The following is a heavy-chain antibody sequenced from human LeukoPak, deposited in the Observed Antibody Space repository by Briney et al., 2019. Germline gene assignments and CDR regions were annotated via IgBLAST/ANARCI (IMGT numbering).Heavy chain of an antibody. CDR1: GFTFSSYW. Sequence: GGSLRLSCAASGFTFSSYWMSWVRQAPGKGLEWVANIKQDGSEKYYVDSVKGRFTISRDNAKNSLYLQVNSLRAEDTAVYYCATQIAAPGYNWFDPWGQGTLVTVSS. J-gene: IGHJ5*02. D-gene: IGHD6-6*01. V-gene: IGHV3-7*01. CDR2: IKQDGSEK. CDR3: ATQIAAPGYNWFDP.